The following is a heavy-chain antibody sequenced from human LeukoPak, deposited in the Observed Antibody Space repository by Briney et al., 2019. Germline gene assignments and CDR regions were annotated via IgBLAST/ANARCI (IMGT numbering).Heavy chain of an antibody. D-gene: IGHD3-3*01. CDR1: GFTFSDYY. J-gene: IGHJ4*02. CDR2: ISSSSSYT. Sequence: PGGSLRLFCAASGFTFSDYYMSWSRQAPGKGLEWVSYISSSSSYTNYADSVKGRFTISRDNAKNSLYLQMNSLRAEDTAVYYCATDGGPWSRDYWGQGTLVTVSS. CDR3: ATDGGPWSRDY. V-gene: IGHV3-11*06.